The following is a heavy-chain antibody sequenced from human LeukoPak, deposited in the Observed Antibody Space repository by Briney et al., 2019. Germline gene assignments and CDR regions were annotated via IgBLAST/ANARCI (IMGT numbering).Heavy chain of an antibody. Sequence: SSVKVSCKASGGTFSSYAISSVRQAPGQGLEWMGRIIPIFGIANYAQKFQGRVTITADKSTSTAYMELSSLRSEDTAVYYCASSPSYCSSTSCPVRYFDYWGQGTLVTVSS. D-gene: IGHD2-2*01. CDR3: ASSPSYCSSTSCPVRYFDY. J-gene: IGHJ4*02. CDR1: GGTFSSYA. CDR2: IIPIFGIA. V-gene: IGHV1-69*04.